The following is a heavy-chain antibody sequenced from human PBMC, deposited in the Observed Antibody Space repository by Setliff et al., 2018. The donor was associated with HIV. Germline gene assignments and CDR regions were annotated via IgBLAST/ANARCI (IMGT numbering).Heavy chain of an antibody. CDR3: ASARIPTGGTSTSFDY. CDR1: GFTFSSYA. CDR2: ISPSGGST. J-gene: IGHJ4*02. V-gene: IGHV3-23*01. D-gene: IGHD1-1*01. Sequence: PGWSLRLSCAASGFTFSSYAMSWVRQAPGKGLEWVSAISPSGGSTYYADSVRGRFTISRDNSKNTLYLQMNSLRPEDTAVYHCASARIPTGGTSTSFDYWGQGTLVTVSS.